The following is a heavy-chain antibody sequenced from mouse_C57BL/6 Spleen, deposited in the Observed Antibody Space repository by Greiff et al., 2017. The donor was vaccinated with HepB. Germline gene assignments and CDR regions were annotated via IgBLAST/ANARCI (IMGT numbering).Heavy chain of an antibody. CDR2: ISDGGSYT. CDR3: AGITTVVAPRGY. Sequence: EVQGVESGGGLVKPGGSLKLSCAASGFTFSSYAMSWVRQTPEKRLEWVATISDGGSYTYYPDNVKGRFTISRDNAKNNLYLQMSHLKSEDTAMYYCAGITTVVAPRGYWGQGTLVTVSA. V-gene: IGHV5-4*01. J-gene: IGHJ3*01. CDR1: GFTFSSYA. D-gene: IGHD1-1*01.